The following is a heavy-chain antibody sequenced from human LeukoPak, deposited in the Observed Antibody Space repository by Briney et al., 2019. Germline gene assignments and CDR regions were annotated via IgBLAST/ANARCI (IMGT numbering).Heavy chain of an antibody. Sequence: GRSLTLSCAASGFTFSDYAMHWVRQAPGKGLEWVAVISFDGVREYYVDSVKGRSIISRDNSENTLFLHMSSLRTEDTAVYYCAKERQSSGYFDSWGQGALVTASS. CDR1: GFTFSDYA. CDR2: ISFDGVRE. J-gene: IGHJ4*02. V-gene: IGHV3-30*04. CDR3: AKERQSSGYFDS. D-gene: IGHD3-10*01.